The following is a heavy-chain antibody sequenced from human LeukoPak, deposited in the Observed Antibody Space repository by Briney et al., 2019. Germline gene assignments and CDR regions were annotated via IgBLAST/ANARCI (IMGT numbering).Heavy chain of an antibody. CDR1: GYTFTSYG. V-gene: IGHV1-18*01. CDR2: ISAYNGNT. D-gene: IGHD3-10*01. CDR3: ARGESRGYYYYGMDV. Sequence: AAVTVSFKGSGYTFTSYGIRGVRQARGQGLEGVGWISAYNGNTNYAQKLQGRVTMTTDTSTSTDYMELRSLRSDDTAVYYCARGESRGYYYYGMDVWGQGTTVTVSS. J-gene: IGHJ6*02.